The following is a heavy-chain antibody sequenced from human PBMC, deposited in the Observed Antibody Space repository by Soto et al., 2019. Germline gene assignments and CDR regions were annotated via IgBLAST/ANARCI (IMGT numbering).Heavy chain of an antibody. D-gene: IGHD3-22*01. V-gene: IGHV3-21*01. CDR3: ARDCLPNYYDSSGYYYYYGMDV. Sequence: ESGGGLVKPGGSLRLSCAASGFTFSSYSMNWVRQAPGKGLEWVSSISSSSSYIYYADSVKGRFTISRDNAKNSLYLQMNSLRAEDTAVYYCARDCLPNYYDSSGYYYYYGMDVWGQGTTVTVSS. J-gene: IGHJ6*02. CDR2: ISSSSSYI. CDR1: GFTFSSYS.